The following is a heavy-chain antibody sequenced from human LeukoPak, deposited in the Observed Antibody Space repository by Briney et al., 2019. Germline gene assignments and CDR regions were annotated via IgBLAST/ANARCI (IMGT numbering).Heavy chain of an antibody. J-gene: IGHJ4*02. CDR2: IIPIFGTA. V-gene: IGHV1-69*05. CDR3: AVYYDSSGYYYSYFDY. Sequence: ASAKVSCKASGGTFSSYAISWLRQAPGQGLEWMGRIIPIFGTANYAQKFQGRVTITTDESTSTAYMELSSLRSEDTAVYYCAVYYDSSGYYYSYFDYWGQGTLVTVSS. CDR1: GGTFSSYA. D-gene: IGHD3-22*01.